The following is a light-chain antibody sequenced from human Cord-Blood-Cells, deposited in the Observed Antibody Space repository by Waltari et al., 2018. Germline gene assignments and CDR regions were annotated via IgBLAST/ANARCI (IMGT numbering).Light chain of an antibody. CDR1: SSDFVGYNY. Sequence: QSALTQPRSVSGSPGQSVTISCTGTSSDFVGYNYVSWYQQHPGKAPKLMIYDVSKRPSGVPDRFSGSKSGNTASLTISGLQAEDEADYYCCSYAGSYTFVVFGGGTKLTVL. CDR3: CSYAGSYTFVV. CDR2: DVS. J-gene: IGLJ2*01. V-gene: IGLV2-11*01.